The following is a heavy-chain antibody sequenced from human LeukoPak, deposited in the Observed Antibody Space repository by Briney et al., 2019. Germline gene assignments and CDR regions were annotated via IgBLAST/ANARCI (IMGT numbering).Heavy chain of an antibody. J-gene: IGHJ1*01. CDR1: GFTFSSYS. D-gene: IGHD1-26*01. CDR2: ISSSSSYI. V-gene: IGHV3-21*01. Sequence: PGRSLRLSCAASGFTFSSYSMNWVRQAPGKGLEWVSSISSSSSYIYYADSVKGRFTISRDNAKNSLYLQMNSLRAEDTAVYYCAREVSELRAEHFQHWGQGTLVTVSS. CDR3: AREVSELRAEHFQH.